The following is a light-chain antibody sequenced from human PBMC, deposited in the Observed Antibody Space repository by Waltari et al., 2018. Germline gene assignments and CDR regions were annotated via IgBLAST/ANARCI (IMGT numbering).Light chain of an antibody. CDR3: CSYAGSYTSL. CDR1: SSDVGGYNY. CDR2: DVS. Sequence: QSALTQPRSVSGSPGQSVTISCTGTSSDVGGYNYVSWYQQHPGKAPKLMIYDVSKRPSGVPDRFSGSKSGNTASQTISGLQAEDEADYYCCSYAGSYTSLFGGGTKLTVL. J-gene: IGLJ2*01. V-gene: IGLV2-11*01.